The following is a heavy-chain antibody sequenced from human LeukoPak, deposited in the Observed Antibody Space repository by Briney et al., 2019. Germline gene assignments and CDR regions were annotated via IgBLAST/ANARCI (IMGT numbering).Heavy chain of an antibody. Sequence: GGSLRLSCAASGFTFSNYAMTWVRQAPGKGLEWISAINDRGGDTYYADSVKGRFTISRDNSKNTLYLQMNSLRAEDTAIYYCAGPRTLTNDFWGKGALVTVSS. J-gene: IGHJ4*02. CDR3: AGPRTLTNDF. V-gene: IGHV3-23*01. CDR1: GFTFSNYA. CDR2: INDRGGDT.